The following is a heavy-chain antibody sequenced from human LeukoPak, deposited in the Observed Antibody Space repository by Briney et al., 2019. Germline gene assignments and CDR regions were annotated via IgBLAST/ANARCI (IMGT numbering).Heavy chain of an antibody. Sequence: ASVKVSCKASGYTFTSYDINWVRQATGQGLERMGWMNPNSGNTGYAQKFQGRVTMTRNTSISTAYMELSSLRSEDTAVYYCARDLQYNGYNGMDVWGQGTTVTVSS. J-gene: IGHJ6*02. V-gene: IGHV1-8*01. CDR3: ARDLQYNGYNGMDV. D-gene: IGHD1-1*01. CDR1: GYTFTSYD. CDR2: MNPNSGNT.